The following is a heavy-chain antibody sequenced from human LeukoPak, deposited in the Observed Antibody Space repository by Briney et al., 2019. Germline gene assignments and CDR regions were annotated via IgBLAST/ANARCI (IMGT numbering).Heavy chain of an antibody. Sequence: SETLSLTCTVSGGSISSYYWSWIRQPPGKGLGWIGYIYYSGSTNYNPSLKSRVTISVDTSKNQFSLKLSSVTAADTAVYYCARAYYGSGSYYYYMDVWGKGTTVTISS. CDR1: GGSISSYY. D-gene: IGHD3-10*01. CDR3: ARAYYGSGSYYYYMDV. J-gene: IGHJ6*03. CDR2: IYYSGST. V-gene: IGHV4-59*01.